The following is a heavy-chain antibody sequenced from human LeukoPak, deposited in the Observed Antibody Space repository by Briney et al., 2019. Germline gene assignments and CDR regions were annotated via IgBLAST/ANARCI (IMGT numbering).Heavy chain of an antibody. Sequence: GGSLRLSCAASGFTFSGYGMHWVRQAPGKGLEWVAIISYDGSHKYYADSVKGRFTISRDSSKNTLYLQMNSLRAEGTAVYYCAKDSCGGDCYSLDYWGQGTLVTVSS. V-gene: IGHV3-30*18. CDR2: ISYDGSHK. CDR1: GFTFSGYG. CDR3: AKDSCGGDCYSLDY. J-gene: IGHJ4*02. D-gene: IGHD2-21*02.